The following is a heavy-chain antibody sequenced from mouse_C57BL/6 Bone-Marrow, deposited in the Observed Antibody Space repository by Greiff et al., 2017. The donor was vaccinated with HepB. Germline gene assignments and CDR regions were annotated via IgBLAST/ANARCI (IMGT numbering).Heavy chain of an antibody. Sequence: EVQRVESGGDLVKPGGSLKLSCAASGFTFSSYGMSWVRQTPDKRLEWVATISSGGSYTYYPDSVKGRFTISRDNAKNTLYLQMSSLKSEDTAMYYCAREDYDLWFAYWGQGTLVTVSA. CDR1: GFTFSSYG. CDR3: AREDYDLWFAY. V-gene: IGHV5-6*01. J-gene: IGHJ3*01. CDR2: ISSGGSYT. D-gene: IGHD2-4*01.